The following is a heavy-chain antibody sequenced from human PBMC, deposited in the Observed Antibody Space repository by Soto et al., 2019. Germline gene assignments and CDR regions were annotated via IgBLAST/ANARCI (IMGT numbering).Heavy chain of an antibody. CDR1: GYTFTSYD. V-gene: IGHV1-8*01. J-gene: IGHJ4*02. CDR2: MNPNSGNT. Sequence: GASVKVSCKASGYTFTSYDINWVRQATGQGLEWMGWMNPNSGNTGYAQKFQGRVTMTRNTSISTAYMELSSLRSEDTAVYYCARGRMKRITIFGVVIIHDYFDYWGQGTLLTVSS. D-gene: IGHD3-3*01. CDR3: ARGRMKRITIFGVVIIHDYFDY.